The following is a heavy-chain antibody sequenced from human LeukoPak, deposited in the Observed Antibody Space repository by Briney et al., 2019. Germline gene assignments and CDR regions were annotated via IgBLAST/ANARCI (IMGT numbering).Heavy chain of an antibody. Sequence: ASVKVSCKASGYTLNAFYMHWVRQAPEQGLEWIGWINPNSGRANYAQKFQGRVNMTRDTSVSAVHMELSGLKSDDTAVYFCARDVYRFLRWNFDSWGQGTLITVSS. V-gene: IGHV1-2*02. CDR2: INPNSGRA. D-gene: IGHD3-3*01. CDR3: ARDVYRFLRWNFDS. J-gene: IGHJ5*01. CDR1: GYTLNAFY.